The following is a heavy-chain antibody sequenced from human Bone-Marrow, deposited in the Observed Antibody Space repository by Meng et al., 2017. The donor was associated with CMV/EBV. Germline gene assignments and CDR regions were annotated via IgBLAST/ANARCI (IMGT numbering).Heavy chain of an antibody. J-gene: IGHJ6*02. CDR2: ISAYNGNT. Sequence: ASVKVSCKASGYTFTSYGISWVRQAPGQGLEWMGWISAYNGNTNYAQKLQGRATMTTDTSTRTAYMELRSLRSDDTAVYYCARAVVVVPAAIKYYYYGMDVWGQGTTVTVSS. CDR3: ARAVVVVPAAIKYYYYGMDV. V-gene: IGHV1-18*01. CDR1: GYTFTSYG. D-gene: IGHD2-2*01.